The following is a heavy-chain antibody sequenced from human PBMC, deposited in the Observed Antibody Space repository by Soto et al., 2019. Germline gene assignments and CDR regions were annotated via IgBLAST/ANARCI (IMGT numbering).Heavy chain of an antibody. CDR3: ARGGQCTSTSCYEDDAFDI. CDR2: IYPGDSDT. V-gene: IGHV5-51*03. D-gene: IGHD2-2*01. Sequence: EVQLVQSGAEVKKPGESLKISCKGSGYSFTSYWIGWVRQMPGKGLEWMGIIYPGDSDTRYSPSFQGQVTISADKSISTAYLQWSSLKASDTAMYYCARGGQCTSTSCYEDDAFDIWGQGTMVTVSS. J-gene: IGHJ3*02. CDR1: GYSFTSYW.